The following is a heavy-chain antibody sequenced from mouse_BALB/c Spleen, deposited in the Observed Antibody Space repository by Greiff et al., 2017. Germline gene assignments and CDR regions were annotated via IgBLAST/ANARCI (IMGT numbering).Heavy chain of an antibody. CDR3: ASTAGEGYFDV. D-gene: IGHD1-2*01. Sequence: EVKLQESGPGLVKPSQSLSLTCSVTGYSITSGYYWNWIRQFPGNKLEWMGYISYDGSNNYNPSLKNRISITRDTSKNQFFLKLNSVTTEDTATYYCASTAGEGYFDVWGAGTTVTVSS. V-gene: IGHV3-6*02. CDR2: ISYDGSN. CDR1: GYSITSGYY. J-gene: IGHJ1*01.